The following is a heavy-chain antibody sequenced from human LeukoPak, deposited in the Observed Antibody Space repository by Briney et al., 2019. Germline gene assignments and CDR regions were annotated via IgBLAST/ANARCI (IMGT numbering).Heavy chain of an antibody. CDR2: IYYSGST. CDR3: ARRPGIAVAEYYFDY. Sequence: SETLSLTCTVSGGSISSSSYYWGWIRQPPGKGLEWIGSIYYSGSTYYNPSLKSRVTISVDTPKNQFSLKLSSVTAADTAVYYCARRPGIAVAEYYFDYWGQGTLVTVSS. J-gene: IGHJ4*02. V-gene: IGHV4-39*01. CDR1: GGSISSSSYY. D-gene: IGHD6-19*01.